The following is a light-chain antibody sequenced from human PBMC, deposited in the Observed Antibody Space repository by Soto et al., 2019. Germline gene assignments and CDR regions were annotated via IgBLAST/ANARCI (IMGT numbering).Light chain of an antibody. J-gene: IGLJ1*01. CDR1: SSNIGSNT. CDR2: SNN. V-gene: IGLV1-44*01. Sequence: QSVLTQPPSASGTPGQRVTISCSGSSSNIGSNTVNWYQQLPGTAPKLLIYSNNQRPSGVPDRFSGSKSGTSASLAISGLQSEDVADYYCAAWDDSLGYVFGTGTKVTVL. CDR3: AAWDDSLGYV.